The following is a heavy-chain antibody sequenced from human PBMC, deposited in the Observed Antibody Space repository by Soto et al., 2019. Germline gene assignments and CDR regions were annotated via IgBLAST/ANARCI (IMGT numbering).Heavy chain of an antibody. D-gene: IGHD2-15*01. CDR2: ISYDGSNK. CDR3: ARAGCDGGSCYTLVGLRYGMDV. V-gene: IGHV3-30-3*01. J-gene: IGHJ6*02. CDR1: GFTFSSYA. Sequence: QVQLVESGGGVVQPGRSLRLSCAASGFTFSSYAMHWVRQAPGKGLEWVAVISYDGSNKYYADSVKGRFTISRDNSKNTLDLLMNSLRAEDTAVYYCARAGCDGGSCYTLVGLRYGMDVWGQGTTVTVSS.